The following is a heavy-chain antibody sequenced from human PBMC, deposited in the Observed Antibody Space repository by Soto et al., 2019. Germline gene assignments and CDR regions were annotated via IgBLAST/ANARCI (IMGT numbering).Heavy chain of an antibody. CDR3: ARIKLLSYSSGWAYFDY. CDR1: GFTFSSYG. J-gene: IGHJ4*02. Sequence: QVQLVESGGGVVQRGRSLRLSCAASGFTFSSYGLQWVRQAPGKGLAWVAGIWYDGSNKYYADSVKGRFTISRDNSKTTLYLQMNSLRAEDTAVYDCARIKLLSYSSGWAYFDYWGQGTLVTVSS. CDR2: IWYDGSNK. D-gene: IGHD6-19*01. V-gene: IGHV3-33*01.